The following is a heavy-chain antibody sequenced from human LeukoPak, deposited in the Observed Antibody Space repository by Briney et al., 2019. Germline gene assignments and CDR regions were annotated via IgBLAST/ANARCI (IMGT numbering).Heavy chain of an antibody. V-gene: IGHV1-69*01. CDR1: GGTFSNYA. CDR3: ARSQYDSSGYYWFDP. Sequence: GSSVKVSCKASGGTFSNYAISWVRQAPGQGLEWMGGIIPIFGTANYAQKFQGRVTITADESTSTAYMELSSLRSEDTAVYYCARSQYDSSGYYWFDPWGQGTLVTVSS. J-gene: IGHJ5*02. CDR2: IIPIFGTA. D-gene: IGHD3-22*01.